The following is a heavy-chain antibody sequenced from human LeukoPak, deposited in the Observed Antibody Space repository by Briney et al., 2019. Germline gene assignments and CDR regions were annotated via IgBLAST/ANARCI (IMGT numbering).Heavy chain of an antibody. V-gene: IGHV1-18*01. J-gene: IGHJ6*02. CDR2: ISAYNGNT. CDR3: ARGGNYYDSGGRNYYYYGLDV. CDR1: GYTFNSYG. Sequence: ASVKVSCKAPGYTFNSYGISWVRQAPGQGLEWMGWISAYNGNTNYAQKLQGRVTMTTDTSTSTGNMELRSLRSDDTAVYYCARGGNYYDSGGRNYYYYGLDVWGQGTTVTVSS. D-gene: IGHD3-22*01.